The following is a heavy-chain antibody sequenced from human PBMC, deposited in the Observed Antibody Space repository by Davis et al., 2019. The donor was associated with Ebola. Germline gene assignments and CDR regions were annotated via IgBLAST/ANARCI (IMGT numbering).Heavy chain of an antibody. Sequence: GESLKISCAASGFTFSDYYMSWIRQAPGKGLEWVANIKQDGSEKYYVDSVKGRFTISRDNSKNTLYLQMNSLRAEDTAVYYCAKGKQWLVDYWGQGTLVTVSS. CDR3: AKGKQWLVDY. J-gene: IGHJ4*02. D-gene: IGHD6-19*01. V-gene: IGHV3-7*03. CDR2: IKQDGSEK. CDR1: GFTFSDYY.